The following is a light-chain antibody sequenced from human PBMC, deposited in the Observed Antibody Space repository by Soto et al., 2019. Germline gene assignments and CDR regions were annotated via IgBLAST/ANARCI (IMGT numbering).Light chain of an antibody. V-gene: IGLV2-18*02. Sequence: QSALTQPPSVSGSPGQSVTISCTGTSGDVGSYNRVSWYQQPPGTAPKLMIYEVTNRPSGVPNRFSASKSGNTASLTISWLQAEDEADYYCTSYTSSRTWVFGGGTKLTVL. CDR1: SGDVGSYNR. J-gene: IGLJ3*02. CDR3: TSYTSSRTWV. CDR2: EVT.